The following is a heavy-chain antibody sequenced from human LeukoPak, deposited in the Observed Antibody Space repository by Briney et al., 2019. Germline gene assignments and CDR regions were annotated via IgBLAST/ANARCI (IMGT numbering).Heavy chain of an antibody. CDR3: ARVLPLYYYDSSGPIDY. Sequence: GGSLRLSCAASRFTVSSNYMSWVRQAPGKGLEWVSSISSSSSYIYYADSVKGRFTISRDNAKNSLYLQMNSLRAEDTAVYYCARVLPLYYYDSSGPIDYWGQGTLVTVSS. CDR1: RFTVSSNY. J-gene: IGHJ4*02. CDR2: ISSSSSYI. V-gene: IGHV3-21*01. D-gene: IGHD3-22*01.